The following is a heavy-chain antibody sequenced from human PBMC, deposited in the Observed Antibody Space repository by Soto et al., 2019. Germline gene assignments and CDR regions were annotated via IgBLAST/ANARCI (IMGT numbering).Heavy chain of an antibody. V-gene: IGHV4-61*01. CDR2: IYYSGST. D-gene: IGHD5-12*01. CDR1: GGSVSSGSYY. CDR3: ARGDWGYSGYAGGLDP. J-gene: IGHJ5*02. Sequence: QVQLLESGPGLAKPSETLSLTCTVSGGSVSSGSYYWTWIRQPPGRGLEWIGYIYYSGSTNYNPSLKSRVTLGKVMSKSQFSLRLDSVTVADTAVYYCARGDWGYSGYAGGLDPWGQGTLVTVSS.